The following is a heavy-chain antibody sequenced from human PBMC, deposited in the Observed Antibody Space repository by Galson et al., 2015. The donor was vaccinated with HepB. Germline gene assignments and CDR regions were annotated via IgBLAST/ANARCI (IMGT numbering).Heavy chain of an antibody. D-gene: IGHD3-10*01. J-gene: IGHJ4*02. Sequence: SVKVSCKASGYTFTKYYTHWVRQAPGQGLEWMGIIDPSDGKTTYAQRFEGRITMTRDTSTTTVYMELNNLRNDDTAVYFCARVHESGGWFLYWGQGALLTVSS. CDR3: ARVHESGGWFLY. V-gene: IGHV1-46*01. CDR2: IDPSDGKT. CDR1: GYTFTKYY.